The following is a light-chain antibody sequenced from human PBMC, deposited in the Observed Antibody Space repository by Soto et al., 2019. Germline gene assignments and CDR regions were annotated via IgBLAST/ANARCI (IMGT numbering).Light chain of an antibody. V-gene: IGKV3-20*01. J-gene: IGKJ2*01. CDR3: QQYGSSSLYT. Sequence: EIVLTQSPGTLSLSPGERATLSCRASQSVSISYLAWYQQKPGQAPRLLIYGASSRATGIPDRFSGGGSGTDFTLTISRLEPEDFAVYYCQQYGSSSLYTFGQGTKLEIK. CDR2: GAS. CDR1: QSVSISY.